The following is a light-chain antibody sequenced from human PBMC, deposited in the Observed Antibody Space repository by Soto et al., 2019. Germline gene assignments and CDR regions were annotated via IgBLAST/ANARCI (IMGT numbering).Light chain of an antibody. CDR1: QSVSSS. V-gene: IGKV3-15*01. CDR3: QQYENRPYT. CDR2: DTS. Sequence: EIVVTQSPDTLSVSPGERVPLSCRASQSVSSSLAWYQQRPGQAPRLLIYDTSTRAAGIAARFSGSGSGTDFTFTISSLQPEDNATYYCQQYENRPYTFGPGTKVDIK. J-gene: IGKJ3*01.